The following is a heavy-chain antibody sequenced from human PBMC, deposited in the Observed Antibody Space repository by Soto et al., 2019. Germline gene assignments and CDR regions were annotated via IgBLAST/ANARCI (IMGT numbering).Heavy chain of an antibody. V-gene: IGHV4-31*03. Sequence: QVQLQESGPGLVKPSQTLSLTCTVTGDSITSGGYYWSWIRQHPGKGLEWLGDIYGSGGSGSTLYNPSLKRRITPSVDTSKSQFSLHLSSVTVADTAVYFCARIQAGYFSGIDYWGQGTLVTVSS. D-gene: IGHD2-15*01. CDR2: IYGSGGSGST. CDR1: GDSITSGGYY. J-gene: IGHJ4*02. CDR3: ARIQAGYFSGIDY.